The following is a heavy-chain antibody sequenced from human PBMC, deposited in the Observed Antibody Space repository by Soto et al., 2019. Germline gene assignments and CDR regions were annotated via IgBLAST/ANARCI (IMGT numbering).Heavy chain of an antibody. V-gene: IGHV5-51*01. Sequence: PGESLKLSCKGSGDSFTRDWIGWVRQMTGKGLEWMGIIYPGDSDTRYSPSFQGQVTISADKSISTAYLQWSSLKASDTAMYYCARRQYYYDSSGYSYFFDYWGQGTLVTVSS. J-gene: IGHJ4*02. CDR3: ARRQYYYDSSGYSYFFDY. CDR2: IYPGDSDT. CDR1: GDSFTRDW. D-gene: IGHD3-22*01.